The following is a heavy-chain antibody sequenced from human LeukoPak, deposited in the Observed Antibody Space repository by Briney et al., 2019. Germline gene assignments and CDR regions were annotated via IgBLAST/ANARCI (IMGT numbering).Heavy chain of an antibody. J-gene: IGHJ4*02. D-gene: IGHD3-16*01. CDR3: AREHPRGEVDDFDY. CDR2: ISYSGST. V-gene: IGHV4-59*12. Sequence: SETLSLTCTVSRGSISPYHWTWIRQSPGKGLEYIGYISYSGSTDYNPSLKSRVTMSVDTSTNQFSLKLTSVTAADTAVYYCAREHPRGEVDDFDYWGQGTLVTVSS. CDR1: RGSISPYH.